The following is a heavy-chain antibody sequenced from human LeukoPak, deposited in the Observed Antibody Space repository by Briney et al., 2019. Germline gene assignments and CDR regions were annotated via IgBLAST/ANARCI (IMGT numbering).Heavy chain of an antibody. J-gene: IGHJ4*02. V-gene: IGHV3-23*01. Sequence: QPGGSLRLSCAASGFTFSSYWMHWVRQAPGKGLEWVSAISGSGGSTYYADSVKGRFTISRDNSKNTLYLQMNSLRAEDTAVYYCANAHHIVVVTAIGFDYWGQGTLVTVSS. D-gene: IGHD2-21*02. CDR3: ANAHHIVVVTAIGFDY. CDR1: GFTFSSYW. CDR2: ISGSGGST.